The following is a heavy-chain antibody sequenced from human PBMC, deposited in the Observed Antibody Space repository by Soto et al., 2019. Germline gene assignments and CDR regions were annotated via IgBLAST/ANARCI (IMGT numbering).Heavy chain of an antibody. J-gene: IGHJ5*02. D-gene: IGHD3-22*01. CDR3: ARGYYYDSSGCGPT. V-gene: IGHV1-69*13. CDR1: GGTFSSYA. CDR2: IIPIFGTA. Sequence: ASVKVSCKASGGTFSSYAISWVRQAPGQGLEWMGGIIPIFGTANYAQKFQGRVTITADESTSTAYMELSSLRSEDTAVYYCARGYYYDSSGCGPTWGQGTLVTVSS.